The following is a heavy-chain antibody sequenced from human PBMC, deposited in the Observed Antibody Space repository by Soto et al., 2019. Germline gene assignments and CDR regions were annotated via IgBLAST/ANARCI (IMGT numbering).Heavy chain of an antibody. Sequence: GGSLRLSCTSSGLTFNSYWMHWVRQAPGKGPVWVSRINGDGRTTTYADSVRGRFTISRDNAKNTVYLQMNSLLAEDTAVYYCAGGDYVGEDTFYLTEHWSQGSLVTGSS. CDR3: AGGDYVGEDTFYLTEH. V-gene: IGHV3-74*01. J-gene: IGHJ1*01. D-gene: IGHD3-16*01. CDR1: GLTFNSYW. CDR2: INGDGRTT.